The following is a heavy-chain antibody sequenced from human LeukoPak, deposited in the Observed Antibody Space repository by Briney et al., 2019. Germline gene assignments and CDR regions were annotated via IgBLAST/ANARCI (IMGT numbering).Heavy chain of an antibody. Sequence: GGSLRLSCAASGFTFSSYAMHWVRQAPGKGLEWVAVISYDGSNKYYADSVKGRFTISRDNSKNTLYLQRNSLRAEDTAVYYCAREATDSFDYWGQGTLATVSS. CDR2: ISYDGSNK. V-gene: IGHV3-30-3*01. D-gene: IGHD2-21*01. J-gene: IGHJ4*02. CDR3: AREATDSFDY. CDR1: GFTFSSYA.